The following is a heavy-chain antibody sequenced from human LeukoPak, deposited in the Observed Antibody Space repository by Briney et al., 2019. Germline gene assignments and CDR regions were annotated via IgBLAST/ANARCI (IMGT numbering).Heavy chain of an antibody. J-gene: IGHJ4*02. Sequence: ASVKVSCKASGYXFTYYYIHWVRQAPGQGLEWMGIINPSGGSTSYAQKFQGRVTMTRDTSTSTVYTELSSLRSEDTAVYYCARKAGGSYRLDYWGQGTLVTVSS. V-gene: IGHV1-46*01. CDR3: ARKAGGSYRLDY. D-gene: IGHD1-26*01. CDR1: GYXFTYYY. CDR2: INPSGGST.